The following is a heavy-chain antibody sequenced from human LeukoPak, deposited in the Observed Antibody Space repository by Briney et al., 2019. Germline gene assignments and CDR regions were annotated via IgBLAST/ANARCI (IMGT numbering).Heavy chain of an antibody. J-gene: IGHJ5*02. CDR2: IYWNDYK. CDR3: LQRGGP. V-gene: IGHV2-5*01. Sequence: ESGPTLVKPTQTLTLTCTFSGFSLTTGGEGVGWIRQPPGKALEWLAIIYWNDYKYYSPSLKNRLTITKDTSKSQVVLTMTNMDPVDTATYHCLQRGGPWGQGTLVTVTS. D-gene: IGHD3-16*01. CDR1: GFSLTTGGEG.